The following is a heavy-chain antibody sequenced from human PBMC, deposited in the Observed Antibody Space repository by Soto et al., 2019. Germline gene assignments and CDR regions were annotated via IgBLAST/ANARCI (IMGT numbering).Heavy chain of an antibody. CDR2: IIPIFGTV. CDR3: ARYCGGGSCSHYYYAMDV. J-gene: IGHJ6*02. Sequence: VKVSCKASGGTFSSYGICWVRQAPGQGLEWMGGIIPIFGTVNYAQKFQGRVTITADGSTSTAYLELSSLRSEDTAIYFCARYCGGGSCSHYYYAMDVWGRGTTVTVSS. V-gene: IGHV1-69*01. CDR1: GGTFSSYG. D-gene: IGHD2-15*01.